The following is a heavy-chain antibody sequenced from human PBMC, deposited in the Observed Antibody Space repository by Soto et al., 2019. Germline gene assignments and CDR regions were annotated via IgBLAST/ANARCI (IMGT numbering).Heavy chain of an antibody. CDR3: ARDSVSIAAAGIAPLYYYYGMDV. V-gene: IGHV3-66*01. J-gene: IGHJ6*02. Sequence: EVQLVASGGGLVQPGGSLRLSCGASGFTVSINYMSWVRQALGKGLEWVSVIYSGGSTYYADSVKGRFTISRDNSKNTLHLQMNSLRAEDKAVYYCARDSVSIAAAGIAPLYYYYGMDVWGQGTTVTVSS. CDR1: GFTVSINY. D-gene: IGHD6-13*01. CDR2: IYSGGST.